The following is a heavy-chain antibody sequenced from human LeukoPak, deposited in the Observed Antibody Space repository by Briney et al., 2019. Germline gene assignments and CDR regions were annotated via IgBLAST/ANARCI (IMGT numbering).Heavy chain of an antibody. D-gene: IGHD2-2*01. Sequence: GASVKVSCKASGYTFTSYGISWVRQAPGQGLEWMGWISAYNGNTNYAQKLQGRVTMTTDTSTSTAYMELRSLRSDDTAVYYCARGPSTFRYYYYYYYMDVWGKGTTVTVSS. CDR3: ARGPSTFRYYYYYYYMDV. J-gene: IGHJ6*03. CDR2: ISAYNGNT. V-gene: IGHV1-18*01. CDR1: GYTFTSYG.